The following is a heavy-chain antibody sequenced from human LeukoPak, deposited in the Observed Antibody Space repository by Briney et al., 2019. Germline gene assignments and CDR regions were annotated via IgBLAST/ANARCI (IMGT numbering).Heavy chain of an antibody. J-gene: IGHJ4*02. CDR1: GFTFSSYG. CDR2: ISYDGSNK. CDR3: ARGAYYYED. Sequence: GGSLRLSCAASGFTFSSYGMHWVRQAPGKGLEWVAVISYDGSNKYYADSVKGRFTFSRDNSRNTMYLQMNSLRAEDTAVYYCARGAYYYEDWGQGTLVTVSS. D-gene: IGHD3-22*01. V-gene: IGHV3-30*03.